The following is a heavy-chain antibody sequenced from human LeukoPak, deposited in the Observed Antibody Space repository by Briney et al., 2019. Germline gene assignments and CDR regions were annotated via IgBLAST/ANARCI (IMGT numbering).Heavy chain of an antibody. J-gene: IGHJ6*02. CDR2: ISSSGSTM. D-gene: IGHD1-1*01. Sequence: GGSLRLSCAASGFTFSSYDMNWVRQAPGKGLEWVSNISSSGSTMYYADSVKGRFTISRDNAKNSLYLQMNSLRAEDTAFYYCARHQERSRPMDVWGQGTTVTVSS. CDR1: GFTFSSYD. V-gene: IGHV3-48*03. CDR3: ARHQERSRPMDV.